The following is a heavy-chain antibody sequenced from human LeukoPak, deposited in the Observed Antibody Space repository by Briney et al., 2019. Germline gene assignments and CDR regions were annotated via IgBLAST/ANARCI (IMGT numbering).Heavy chain of an antibody. D-gene: IGHD1-26*01. V-gene: IGHV4-61*02. CDR1: GGSISSGSYY. CDR2: IYTSGST. J-gene: IGHJ5*02. CDR3: ARSPSGSSSRWFDP. Sequence: KASETLSLTCTVSGGSISSGSYYWSWIRQPAGKGLEWIGRIYTSGSTNYNPSLKSRVTISVDTSKNQFSLKLTSVTAADTAVYYCARSPSGSSSRWFDPWGQGTLVTVSS.